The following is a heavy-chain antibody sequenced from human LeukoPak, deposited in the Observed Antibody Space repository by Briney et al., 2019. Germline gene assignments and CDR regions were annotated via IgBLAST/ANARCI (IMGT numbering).Heavy chain of an antibody. CDR3: ATAPLYDSSDY. Sequence: SETLSLTCTVSGGSISSYYWSWIRQPPGKGLEWIGYIYYSGSTNYNPSLKSRVTISVDTSKNQISLKLSSVTAADTAVYYCATAPLYDSSDYWGQGTLVTVSS. CDR2: IYYSGST. J-gene: IGHJ4*02. V-gene: IGHV4-59*12. D-gene: IGHD3-22*01. CDR1: GGSISSYY.